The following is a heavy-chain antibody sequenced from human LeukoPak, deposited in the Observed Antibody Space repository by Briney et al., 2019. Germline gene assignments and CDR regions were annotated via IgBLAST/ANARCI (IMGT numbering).Heavy chain of an antibody. CDR2: ISSSGSYI. J-gene: IGHJ4*02. D-gene: IGHD6-19*01. V-gene: IGHV3-21*01. CDR3: AREITSGWYSDY. Sequence: GGSLRLSCAASGFTFSSYSMNWVRQAPGKGLEWVSSISSSGSYIYYADSVKGRFTISRDNAKNSLYLQMNSLRAEDTAVYYCAREITSGWYSDYWGQGTLVTVSS. CDR1: GFTFSSYS.